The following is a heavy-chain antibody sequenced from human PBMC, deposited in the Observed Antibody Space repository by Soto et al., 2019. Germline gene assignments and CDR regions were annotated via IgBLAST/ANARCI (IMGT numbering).Heavy chain of an antibody. CDR2: IYWDDDK. CDR1: GFSLSSPRMA. J-gene: IGHJ4*02. V-gene: IGHV2-5*02. D-gene: IGHD6-19*01. CDR3: AHSVVAGLGYYFDY. Sequence: QITLKESGPTLVKPTQTLTLTCTFSGFSLSSPRMAVGWIRQPPGKALEWLALIYWDDDKRYSPFLKSRLTITKDTSKNQVVLTMSNMDPVDTARYYWAHSVVAGLGYYFDYWGQGTLVTVSS.